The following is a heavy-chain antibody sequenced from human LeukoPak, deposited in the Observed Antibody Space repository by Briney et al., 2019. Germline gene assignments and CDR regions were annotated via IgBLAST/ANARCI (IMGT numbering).Heavy chain of an antibody. D-gene: IGHD2-15*01. CDR1: GFSFSAYW. J-gene: IGHJ4*02. CDR2: INPAGSET. CDR3: ARFGYVAAVDV. V-gene: IGHV3-7*01. Sequence: GGSLRLSCAASGFSFSAYWMTWVRQAPGTGLEWVANINPAGSETYYVDPVKGRFSISRDNAKNLVYLQMNSLRAEDTAVYHCARFGYVAAVDVWGQGTPVTASS.